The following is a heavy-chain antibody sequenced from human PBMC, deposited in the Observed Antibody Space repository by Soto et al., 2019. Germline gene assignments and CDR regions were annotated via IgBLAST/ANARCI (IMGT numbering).Heavy chain of an antibody. D-gene: IGHD6-13*01. CDR2: INHSGST. V-gene: IGHV4-34*01. CDR1: GGSFRGYY. Sequence: SETLSLTCSVYGGSFRGYYWSWIRQPPGKGLEWIGEINHSGSTNYNPSLKSRVTISVDTSKNQFSLKLSSVTAADTAVYYCARGLYSSSWYWFDPWGQGTLVTVSS. J-gene: IGHJ5*02. CDR3: ARGLYSSSWYWFDP.